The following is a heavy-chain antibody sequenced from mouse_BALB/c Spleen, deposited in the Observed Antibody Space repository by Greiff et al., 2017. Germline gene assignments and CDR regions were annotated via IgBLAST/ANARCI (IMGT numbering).Heavy chain of an antibody. CDR1: GYTFTSYW. J-gene: IGHJ4*01. D-gene: IGHD2-10*02. CDR2: IYPSDSYT. V-gene: IGHV1-69*02. CDR3: TRSKYGNYDAMDY. Sequence: QVQLQQPGADLVRPGASVKLSCKASGYTFTSYWINWVKQRPGQGLEWIGNIYPSDSYTNYNQKFKDKATLTVDKSSSTAYMQLSSPTSEDSAVYYCTRSKYGNYDAMDYWGQGTSVTVSS.